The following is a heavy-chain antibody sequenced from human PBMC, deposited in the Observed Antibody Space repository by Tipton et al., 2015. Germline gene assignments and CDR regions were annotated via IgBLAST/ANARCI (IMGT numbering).Heavy chain of an antibody. CDR2: ISYSGSP. CDR3: ARGHYVSGWYSHYFDL. Sequence: TLSLTCTVSGGSISNYYWNWIRQPPGKGLEWIGYISYSGSPNYNPSLRSRVTIPVDASKNQFSLQLSSITAADTAVYYCARGHYVSGWYSHYFDLWGRGSLVTVSS. J-gene: IGHJ2*01. V-gene: IGHV4-59*12. D-gene: IGHD6-19*01. CDR1: GGSISNYY.